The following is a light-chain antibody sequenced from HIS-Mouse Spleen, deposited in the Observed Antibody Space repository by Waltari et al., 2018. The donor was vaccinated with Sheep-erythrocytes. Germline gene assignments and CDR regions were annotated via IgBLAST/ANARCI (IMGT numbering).Light chain of an antibody. CDR2: EGS. Sequence: QSALTPPASVSGSPGQSITLPCTGTSRDVGSYNLFSWYQQHPGKAPKLMIYEGSKRTSGVSNRFSGSKSGNTASLTISGLQAEDEADYYCCSYAGSSTPWVFGGGTKLTVL. J-gene: IGLJ3*02. CDR1: SRDVGSYNL. V-gene: IGLV2-23*01. CDR3: CSYAGSSTPWV.